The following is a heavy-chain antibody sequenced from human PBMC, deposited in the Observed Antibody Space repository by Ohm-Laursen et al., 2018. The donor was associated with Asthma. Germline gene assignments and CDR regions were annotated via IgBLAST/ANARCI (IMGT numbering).Heavy chain of an antibody. CDR1: GFTFSSYG. CDR3: AREISELTGPYYFDY. V-gene: IGHV3-33*01. CDR2: IWYDGSNK. D-gene: IGHD1-20*01. J-gene: IGHJ4*02. Sequence: RSLRLSCTASGFTFSSYGMHWVRQAPGKGLEWVAVIWYDGSNKYYADSVKGRFTISRDNSKNTLYLQMNSLRAEDTAVYYCAREISELTGPYYFDYWGQGTLVTVSS.